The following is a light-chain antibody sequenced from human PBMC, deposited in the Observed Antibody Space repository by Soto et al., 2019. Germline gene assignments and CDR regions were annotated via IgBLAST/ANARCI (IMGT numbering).Light chain of an antibody. CDR2: GAS. J-gene: IGKJ1*01. Sequence: VVTQSPATLSVFPGETATLSCRASQSVSSDLAWYQQRPGQAPSLLNYGASTTATGIPARFRGSGSGTEFRLTISSLQSEDFATYYCQQYNTWHPKMAFGRGTKVEIK. CDR1: QSVSSD. V-gene: IGKV3-15*01. CDR3: QQYNTWHPKMA.